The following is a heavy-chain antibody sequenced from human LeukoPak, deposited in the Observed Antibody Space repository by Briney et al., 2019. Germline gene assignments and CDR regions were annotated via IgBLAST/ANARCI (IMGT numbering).Heavy chain of an antibody. D-gene: IGHD1-26*01. CDR3: AKLALSGSYSYVDS. V-gene: IGHV3-74*01. Sequence: PGGSLRLSCEASGLTFSTYWMHWVRQAPGKGLEWVSHINSDETITTYADSVKGRFTISRDNAKNTLYLQMNSLRVEDTAVYYCAKLALSGSYSYVDSWGQGTLVTVSS. CDR1: GLTFSTYW. J-gene: IGHJ4*02. CDR2: INSDETIT.